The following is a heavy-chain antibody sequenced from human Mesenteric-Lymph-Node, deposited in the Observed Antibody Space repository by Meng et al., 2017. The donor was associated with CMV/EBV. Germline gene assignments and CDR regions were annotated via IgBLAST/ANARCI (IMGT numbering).Heavy chain of an antibody. D-gene: IGHD3-22*01. CDR3: ARDSTKVVTLPLDY. V-gene: IGHV1-2*02. Sequence: ASVKVSCKASGYTFTGYYMHRVRQAPGQGLEWMGWINPNSGGTNYAQKFQGRVTMTRDTSISTAYMELSRLRSDDTAVYYCARDSTKVVTLPLDYWGQGTLVTVSS. CDR2: INPNSGGT. J-gene: IGHJ4*02. CDR1: GYTFTGYY.